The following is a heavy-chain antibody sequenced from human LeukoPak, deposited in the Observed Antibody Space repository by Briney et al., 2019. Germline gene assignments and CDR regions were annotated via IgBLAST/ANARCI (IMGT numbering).Heavy chain of an antibody. Sequence: GGSLGLSCAASGFTFSSYSMNWVRQAPGKGLEWVSSISSSSSYIYYADSVKGRFTISRDNAKNSLYLQMNSLRAEDTAVYYCARVLHKRNYDSTTYYGYWGQGTLVTVSS. J-gene: IGHJ4*02. CDR1: GFTFSSYS. D-gene: IGHD3-22*01. V-gene: IGHV3-21*01. CDR3: ARVLHKRNYDSTTYYGY. CDR2: ISSSSSYI.